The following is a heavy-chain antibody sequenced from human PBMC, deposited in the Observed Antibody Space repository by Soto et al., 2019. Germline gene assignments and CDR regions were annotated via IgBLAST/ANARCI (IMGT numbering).Heavy chain of an antibody. J-gene: IGHJ6*03. D-gene: IGHD3-9*01. CDR3: ARGQRILTGYYDYYYYYYMDV. Sequence: SVTVSCKASGFTFTSSAVQWVRQARGQRLEWMGWIVVNSGNTNYAQKFQGRVTMTRNTSISTAYMELSSLRSEDTAVYYCARGQRILTGYYDYYYYYYMDVWGKGTTVTVSS. V-gene: IGHV1-58*01. CDR1: GFTFTSSA. CDR2: IVVNSGNT.